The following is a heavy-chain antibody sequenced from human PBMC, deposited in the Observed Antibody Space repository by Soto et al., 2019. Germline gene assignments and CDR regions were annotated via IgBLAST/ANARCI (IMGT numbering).Heavy chain of an antibody. CDR1: AGTFSSYT. CDR3: ASDSSGYYHLWFDP. Sequence: QVQLVQSGAEVKKPGSSVKVSCKASAGTFSSYTISWVRQAPGQGLEWMGRIIPILGIANYAQKFQGRVTITADKSTSTAYVELSSLRSEDTAVYYCASDSSGYYHLWFDPWGQGTLVTVSS. CDR2: IIPILGIA. D-gene: IGHD3-22*01. V-gene: IGHV1-69*02. J-gene: IGHJ5*02.